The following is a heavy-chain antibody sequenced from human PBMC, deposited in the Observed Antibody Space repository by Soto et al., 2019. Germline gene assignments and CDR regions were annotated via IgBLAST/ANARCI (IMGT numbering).Heavy chain of an antibody. CDR3: VRDSRGDY. Sequence: EVQLVESGGGLVQPGGSLRLSCAGSGFTFSNYWMHWVRQAPGKGLEWVSRIDHDGPTDYADSVRGRFTISRDNAENTLYLQMNSLRPEDTAVYYCVRDSRGDYWGQGPLVTVSS. CDR2: IDHDGPT. V-gene: IGHV3-74*01. J-gene: IGHJ4*02. CDR1: GFTFSNYW.